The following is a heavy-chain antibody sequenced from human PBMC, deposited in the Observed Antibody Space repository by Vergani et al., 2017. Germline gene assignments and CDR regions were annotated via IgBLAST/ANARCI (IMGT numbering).Heavy chain of an antibody. V-gene: IGHV3-23*01. J-gene: IGHJ6*02. Sequence: EVQLLESGGDLVQPGGSLRLSCAASGFTFNHYAMNWVRPAPGKGLEWVSGISGSGGSTYYAGSVKGRFTISRDSSKNTLYLQMKSLSAGDTAVYYCAKSNPRNSGYDYLYYYHAMDVWGQGTTVTFSS. CDR1: GFTFNHYA. CDR3: AKSNPRNSGYDYLYYYHAMDV. D-gene: IGHD5-12*01. CDR2: ISGSGGST.